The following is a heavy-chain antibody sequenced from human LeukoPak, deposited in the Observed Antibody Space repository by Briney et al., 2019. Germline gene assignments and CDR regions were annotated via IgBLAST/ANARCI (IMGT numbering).Heavy chain of an antibody. CDR2: ISSSSSYI. V-gene: IGHV3-21*01. Sequence: GGSLRLSCAASGFSFSSSSMNWVRQAPGKGLEWVSSISSSSSYIYYADSVKGRFTISRDNAKNSLYLQMNSLRAEDTAVYYCARADPLAAAGEVDYWGQGTLVTVSS. D-gene: IGHD6-13*01. CDR1: GFSFSSSS. J-gene: IGHJ4*02. CDR3: ARADPLAAAGEVDY.